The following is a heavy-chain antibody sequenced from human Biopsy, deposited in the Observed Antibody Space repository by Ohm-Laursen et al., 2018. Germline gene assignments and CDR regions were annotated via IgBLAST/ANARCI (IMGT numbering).Heavy chain of an antibody. Sequence: SLRLSCTASGFTFSGFSMNWVRQAPGKGLEWVSSISASGNHIYYTDSVKGRFTVSRDNGKNSVYLQMSSLRVEDTAVYYCARDGEAKYCKHGVCPSDFWGQGTLVTVSS. V-gene: IGHV3-21*01. CDR1: GFTFSGFS. J-gene: IGHJ4*02. CDR3: ARDGEAKYCKHGVCPSDF. CDR2: ISASGNHI. D-gene: IGHD2-8*01.